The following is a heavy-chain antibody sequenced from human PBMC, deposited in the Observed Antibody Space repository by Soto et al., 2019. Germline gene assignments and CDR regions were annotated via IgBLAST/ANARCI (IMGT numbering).Heavy chain of an antibody. V-gene: IGHV4-31*02. J-gene: IGHJ4*02. D-gene: IGHD5-18*01. CDR3: ASSIDTAIALDY. CDR2: IYYSGST. Sequence: SDTLSLTXTVSNGSISSGGYYWSWIRQHPGKGLEWIGYIYYSGSTYYNPSLKSRVTISVDTSKNQFSLKLSSVTAADTAVYYCASSIDTAIALDYWGQGTLVTVSS. CDR1: NGSISSGGYY.